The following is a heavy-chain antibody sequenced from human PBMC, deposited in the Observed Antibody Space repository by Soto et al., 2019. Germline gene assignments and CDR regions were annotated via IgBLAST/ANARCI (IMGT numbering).Heavy chain of an antibody. J-gene: IGHJ4*02. CDR2: IYYSGST. CDR1: GGSISSYY. V-gene: IGHV4-59*01. CDR3: DRGYYFDYFDY. D-gene: IGHD3-22*01. Sequence: NPSETLSLTCTVSGGSISSYYWSWIRQPPGKGLEWIGYIYYSGSTNYNPSLKSRVTISVDTSKNQFSLKLSSVTAADTAVYYCDRGYYFDYFDYWGQGTLVTVSA.